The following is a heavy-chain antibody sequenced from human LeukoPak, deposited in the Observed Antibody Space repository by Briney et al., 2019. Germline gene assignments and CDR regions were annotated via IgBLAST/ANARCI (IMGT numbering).Heavy chain of an antibody. CDR1: GCSIPTRGVG. V-gene: IGHV2-5*01. D-gene: IGHD6-19*01. CDR2: ISLNGNK. J-gene: IGHJ4*02. CDR3: AHIYINGWGPFDY. Sequence: VSGPTLVKPTQTLTLTCTLFGCSIPTRGVGVGWIRHPPGKALDWVSLISLNGNKRYSTTLKSRLTITKDTSKNQVVLTMTYMDPVDTGTYYCAHIYINGWGPFDYWGQGNLVTISS.